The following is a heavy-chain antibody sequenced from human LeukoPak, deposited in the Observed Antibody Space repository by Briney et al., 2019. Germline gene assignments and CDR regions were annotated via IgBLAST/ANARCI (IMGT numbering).Heavy chain of an antibody. CDR3: ARQKTYYYGSDAFDI. D-gene: IGHD3-10*01. Sequence: GESLKISCKGSGYSFTSYWIGWVRQMPGKGLEWMGIIYPGDSDTRYSPSFQGQVTISADKSISTAYLQWSSLKASDTAMYYRARQKTYYYGSDAFDIWGQGTMVTVSS. CDR2: IYPGDSDT. V-gene: IGHV5-51*01. J-gene: IGHJ3*02. CDR1: GYSFTSYW.